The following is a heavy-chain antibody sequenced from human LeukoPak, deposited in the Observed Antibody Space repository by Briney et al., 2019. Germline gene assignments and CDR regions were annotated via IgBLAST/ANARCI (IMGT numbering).Heavy chain of an antibody. Sequence: GGSLRLSCAASGFTFSSNEMSWVRQAPGKGLEWVSYISATGYTIYYTDSVKGRFTISRDNAKNSLYLQMNSLRAEDTAVYYCARDDAFDIWGQGTMVTVSS. CDR2: ISATGYTI. CDR3: ARDDAFDI. V-gene: IGHV3-48*03. CDR1: GFTFSSNE. J-gene: IGHJ3*02.